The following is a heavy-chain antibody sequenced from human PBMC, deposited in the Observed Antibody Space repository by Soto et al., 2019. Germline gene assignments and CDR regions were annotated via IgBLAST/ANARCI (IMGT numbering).Heavy chain of an antibody. CDR3: AKDAEYYYDSSGYNFDD. V-gene: IGHV3-30*18. D-gene: IGHD3-22*01. CDR2: ISYDGSNK. J-gene: IGHJ4*02. CDR1: GFTFSSYG. Sequence: HPGGSLRLSCAASGFTFSSYGMHWVRQAPGKGLEWVAVISYDGSNKYYADSVKGRFTISRDNSKNTLYLQMNSLRAEDTAVYYCAKDAEYYYDSSGYNFDDWGQGTLVTVSS.